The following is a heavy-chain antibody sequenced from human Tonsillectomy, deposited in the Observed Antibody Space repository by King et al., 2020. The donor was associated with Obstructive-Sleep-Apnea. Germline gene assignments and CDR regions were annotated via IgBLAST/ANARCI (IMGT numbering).Heavy chain of an antibody. J-gene: IGHJ4*02. Sequence: VQLVESGGGLVQPGRSLRLSCAASGFAFDDYAMHWVRQAPGKGLEWVSGISWNNGSIGYVDSVKGRFTISRDNAKNSLYLQMNSLRAEDTALYYCAKDISGFGELVYDYWGQGTLVTVSS. CDR2: ISWNNGSI. CDR1: GFAFDDYA. V-gene: IGHV3-9*01. D-gene: IGHD3-10*01. CDR3: AKDISGFGELVYDY.